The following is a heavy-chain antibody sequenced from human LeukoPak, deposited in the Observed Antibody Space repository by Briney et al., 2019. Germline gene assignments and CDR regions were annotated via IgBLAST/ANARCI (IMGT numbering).Heavy chain of an antibody. CDR3: VRDHDWAFDS. Sequence: GGSLRLSCTASGFILSTEPMNWVRQAPGQGLEWLSNIRDAGTEMFYAESVKGRFTISRDSAKNSLLLQMNSLRVEDTAVYYCVRDHDWAFDSWGQGTLVTVSS. D-gene: IGHD3-16*01. V-gene: IGHV3-21*06. CDR1: GFILSTEP. CDR2: IRDAGTEM. J-gene: IGHJ4*02.